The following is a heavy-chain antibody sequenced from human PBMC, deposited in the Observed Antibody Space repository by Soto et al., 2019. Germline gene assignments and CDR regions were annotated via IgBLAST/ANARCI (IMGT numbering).Heavy chain of an antibody. J-gene: IGHJ4*02. D-gene: IGHD3-22*01. CDR2: IHHTGST. Sequence: LSLTCTVSGDSVSGASYYWSWIRRPPGKGLEWIGYIHHTGSTTYSPSLKSRVTMSVDTSKKQFSLELNSVTAADTAIYYCARGVGNSRGTFFDYWGQGALVTVSS. CDR3: ARGVGNSRGTFFDY. V-gene: IGHV4-61*01. CDR1: GDSVSGASYY.